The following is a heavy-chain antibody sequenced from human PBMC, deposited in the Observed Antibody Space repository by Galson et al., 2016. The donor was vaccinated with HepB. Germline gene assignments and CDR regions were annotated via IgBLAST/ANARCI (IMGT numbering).Heavy chain of an antibody. CDR1: GFTFDDYT. J-gene: IGHJ6*02. CDR2: ISWDGRSP. CDR3: GKDWGSLWESTGKGMDV. V-gene: IGHV3-43*01. Sequence: SLRLSCAASGFTFDDYTMHWVRQSPGKGLEWVSLISWDGRSPNYADSVKGRFTISRDNTKNILFLQLSGLRTEDTALYFCGKDWGSLWESTGKGMDVWGQGTRVTVSS. D-gene: IGHD3-16*01.